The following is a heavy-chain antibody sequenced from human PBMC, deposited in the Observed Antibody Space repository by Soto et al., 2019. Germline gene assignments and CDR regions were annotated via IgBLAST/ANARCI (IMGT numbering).Heavy chain of an antibody. CDR2: ISHSGIT. CDR3: ARVRYDRSGFDY. CDR1: GDSISMSHW. V-gene: IGHV4-4*02. J-gene: IGHJ4*02. D-gene: IGHD3-22*01. Sequence: QVQLQESGPGLVRPSGALSVTCAVSGDSISMSHWWSWVRQSPGKGLAWIGEISHSGITNYNPSLKSRVTMSGDKSKNQLSLKLTSVTAADTAVYYCARVRYDRSGFDYWGQGTLVSVSS.